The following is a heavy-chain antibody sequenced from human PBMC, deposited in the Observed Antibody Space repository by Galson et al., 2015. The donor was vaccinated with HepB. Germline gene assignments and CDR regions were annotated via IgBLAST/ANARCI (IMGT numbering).Heavy chain of an antibody. V-gene: IGHV3-23*01. J-gene: IGHJ4*02. CDR1: GFTFSSYV. CDR3: AKAVTGSSVPDY. Sequence: SLRLSCAASGFTFSSYVMSWVRQAPGKGLEWVSGISGSGGSTYHADSVKGRFTISRDNSKNTLYLQMNSLRVEDTAVYYCAKAVTGSSVPDYWGQGTLVTVSS. D-gene: IGHD3-10*01. CDR2: ISGSGGST.